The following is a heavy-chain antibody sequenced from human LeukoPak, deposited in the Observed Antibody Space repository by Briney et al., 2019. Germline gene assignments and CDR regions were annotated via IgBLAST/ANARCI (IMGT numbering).Heavy chain of an antibody. CDR3: ARVAENYDTLTGYTYYYGMDV. CDR1: GGSISSSNW. V-gene: IGHV4-4*02. D-gene: IGHD3-9*01. CDR2: IYHSRST. Sequence: SGTLSLTCAVSGGSISSSNWWSWVRQPPGKGLEWIGEIYHSRSTNYNPSLKSRVTISVDKSKNQFSLKLSSVTAADTAVYYCARVAENYDTLTGYTYYYGMDVWGQGTTVTVSS. J-gene: IGHJ6*02.